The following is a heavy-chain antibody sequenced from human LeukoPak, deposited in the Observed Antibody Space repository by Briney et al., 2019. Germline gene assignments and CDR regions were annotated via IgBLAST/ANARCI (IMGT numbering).Heavy chain of an antibody. D-gene: IGHD6-13*01. CDR1: GGSFSGYY. CDR2: INHSGST. V-gene: IGHV4-34*01. J-gene: IGHJ4*02. Sequence: SETLSLTCAVYGGSFSGYYWSWIRQPPGKGLEWIGEINHSGSTNYNPSLKSRVTMSLDTSTNQFSLKLSSVTAADTALYYCARQEISSSYYGLDYWGQGTLVTVSS. CDR3: ARQEISSSYYGLDY.